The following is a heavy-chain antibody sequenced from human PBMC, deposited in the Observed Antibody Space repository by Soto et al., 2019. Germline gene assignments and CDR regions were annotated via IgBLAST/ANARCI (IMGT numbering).Heavy chain of an antibody. CDR3: ATYCSGGSCYLDY. Sequence: QVQLQESGPGLVKPSQTLSLTCTVSGGSISSGGYYWSWIRQHPGKGLEWIGYIYYSGSTYYNPSRKSRVTISVEKSKNQFSLTLSSVTAADTAVYYCATYCSGGSCYLDYWGQGTLVTVSS. CDR2: IYYSGST. D-gene: IGHD2-15*01. V-gene: IGHV4-31*03. CDR1: GGSISSGGYY. J-gene: IGHJ4*02.